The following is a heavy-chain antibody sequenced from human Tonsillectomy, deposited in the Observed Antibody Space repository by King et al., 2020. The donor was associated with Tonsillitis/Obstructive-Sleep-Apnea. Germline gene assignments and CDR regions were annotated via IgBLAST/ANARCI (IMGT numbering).Heavy chain of an antibody. J-gene: IGHJ4*02. CDR2: IIPILGIA. V-gene: IGHV1-69*10. CDR1: GGTFSSYA. CDR3: ARLGGDSSGYYYFDY. Sequence: QLVQSGAEVKKPGSSVKVSCKASGGTFSSYAISWVRQAPGQGLEWMGGIIPILGIANYAQKFQGRVTITADKSTSKAYMELSSLRSEDTAVYYCARLGGDSSGYYYFDYWGQGTLVTVSP. D-gene: IGHD3-22*01.